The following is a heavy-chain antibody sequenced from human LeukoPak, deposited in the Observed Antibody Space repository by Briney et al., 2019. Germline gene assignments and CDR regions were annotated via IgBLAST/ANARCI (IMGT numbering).Heavy chain of an antibody. CDR1: GYSISSGYY. CDR2: IYHSGST. Sequence: SETLSLTCTVSGYSISSGYYWGWIRQPPGKGLEWIGSIYHSGSTYYKPSLKSRVTISVDTSKNQFSLKLSSVTAADTAVYYCAKGSGSWLLRYYFDYWGQGTLVTVSS. J-gene: IGHJ4*02. CDR3: AKGSGSWLLRYYFDY. V-gene: IGHV4-38-2*02. D-gene: IGHD6-13*01.